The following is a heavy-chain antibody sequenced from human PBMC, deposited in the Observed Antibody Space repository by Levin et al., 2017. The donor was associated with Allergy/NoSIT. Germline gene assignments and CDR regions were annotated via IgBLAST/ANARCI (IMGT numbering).Heavy chain of an antibody. V-gene: IGHV4-34*01. CDR3: ARDKIGGLVAVAGTSFDY. Sequence: PSETLSLTCAVYGGSFSGYYWSWIRQPPGKGLEWIGEINHSGSTNYNPSLKSRVTISVDTSKNQFSLKLSSVTAADTAVYYCARDKIGGLVAVAGTSFDYWGQGTLVTVSS. CDR1: GGSFSGYY. J-gene: IGHJ4*02. CDR2: INHSGST. D-gene: IGHD6-19*01.